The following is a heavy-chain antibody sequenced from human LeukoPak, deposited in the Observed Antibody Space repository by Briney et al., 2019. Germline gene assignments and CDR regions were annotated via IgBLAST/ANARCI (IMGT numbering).Heavy chain of an antibody. CDR3: VVLVATRGGY. Sequence: GGSLRLSCAASGFTFSSYGMHWVRQAPGKGLEWVAFIRYDGSNKYYADSVKGRFTISRDNSKNTLYLQMNSLRAEDTAVYYCVVLVATRGGYWGQGTLVTVSS. D-gene: IGHD5-12*01. V-gene: IGHV3-30*02. J-gene: IGHJ4*02. CDR1: GFTFSSYG. CDR2: IRYDGSNK.